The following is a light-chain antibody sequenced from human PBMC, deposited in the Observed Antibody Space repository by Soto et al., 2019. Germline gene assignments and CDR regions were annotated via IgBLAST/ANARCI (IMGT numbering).Light chain of an antibody. Sequence: DIQMTQSPSSLSASIGDRVTISCRASQDISNALNWCQQKPWKAPKLLIYSASNLEIGVPSRFSGSGSGTDFFLTIRSLQPEDIATYFCQQYDYLPPWTFGQGTRVEIK. V-gene: IGKV1-33*01. J-gene: IGKJ1*01. CDR1: QDISNA. CDR2: SAS. CDR3: QQYDYLPPWT.